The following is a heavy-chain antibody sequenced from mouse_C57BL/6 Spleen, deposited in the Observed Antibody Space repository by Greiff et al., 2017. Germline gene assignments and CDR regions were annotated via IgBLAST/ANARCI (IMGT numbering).Heavy chain of an antibody. V-gene: IGHV1-54*01. CDR3: ARSENYYGSSSYFDY. CDR1: GYAFTNYL. J-gene: IGHJ2*01. Sequence: VQLQQPGAELVRPGTSVKVSCKASGYAFTNYLIEWVKQRPGQGLEWIGVINPGSGGTNYNEKFKGKATLTADKSSSTAYMQLSSLTSEDSAVYFCARSENYYGSSSYFDYWGQGTTLTVSS. CDR2: INPGSGGT. D-gene: IGHD1-1*01.